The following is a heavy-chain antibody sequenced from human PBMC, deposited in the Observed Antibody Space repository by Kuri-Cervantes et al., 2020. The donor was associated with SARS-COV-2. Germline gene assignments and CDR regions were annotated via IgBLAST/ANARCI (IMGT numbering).Heavy chain of an antibody. CDR1: GYSISSGYY. J-gene: IGHJ3*02. CDR2: IYHSGST. Sequence: SETLSLTCAVSGYSISSGYYWGWIRQPPGKGLEWIGSIYHSGSTYYNPSLKSRVTISVDTSKNQFSLKPSSVTAADTAVYYCARDLREDAFDIWGQGTMVTVSS. CDR3: ARDLREDAFDI. V-gene: IGHV4-38-2*02.